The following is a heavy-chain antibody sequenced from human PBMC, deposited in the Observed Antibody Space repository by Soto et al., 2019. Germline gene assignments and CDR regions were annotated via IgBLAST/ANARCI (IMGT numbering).Heavy chain of an antibody. CDR1: GGSFSGYY. Sequence: SETLSLTCAVYGGSFSGYYWSWIRQPPGKGLEWIGEINHSGSTNYNPSLKSRVTISVDTSKNQFSLKLSSVTAADTAVYYCARGWVEGQQLVHSDYWGQGTLVTVSS. J-gene: IGHJ4*02. V-gene: IGHV4-34*01. D-gene: IGHD6-13*01. CDR3: ARGWVEGQQLVHSDY. CDR2: INHSGST.